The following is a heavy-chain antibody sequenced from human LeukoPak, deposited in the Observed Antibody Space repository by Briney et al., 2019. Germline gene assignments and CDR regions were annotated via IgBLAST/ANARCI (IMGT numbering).Heavy chain of an antibody. V-gene: IGHV4-59*02. CDR3: ARVGGGIYYYCYMDV. CDR1: GGSVSSYY. CDR2: MYYSGSP. Sequence: SETLSLTCTVSGGSVSSYYWSWIRQPPGKGLEWIGYMYYSGSPNYNPSLKSRVTISIDTSEKQFSLKLRSVTAADTAVYYCARVGGGIYYYCYMDVWGKGTTVTVSS. D-gene: IGHD3-16*01. J-gene: IGHJ6*03.